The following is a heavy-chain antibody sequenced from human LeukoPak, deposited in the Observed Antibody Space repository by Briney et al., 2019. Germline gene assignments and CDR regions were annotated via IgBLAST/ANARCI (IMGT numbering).Heavy chain of an antibody. CDR3: ASRITIFGGHLEYGMDV. CDR2: IIPIFGTA. D-gene: IGHD3-3*01. V-gene: IGHV1-69*13. CDR1: GGTFISYA. J-gene: IGHJ6*02. Sequence: ASVKVSFKASGGTFISYAISWVRQAPGQGLELMGGIIPIFGTANYAQKFQGRVTITADESTSTAYMELSSLRSEDTAVYYCASRITIFGGHLEYGMDVWGQGTTVTVSS.